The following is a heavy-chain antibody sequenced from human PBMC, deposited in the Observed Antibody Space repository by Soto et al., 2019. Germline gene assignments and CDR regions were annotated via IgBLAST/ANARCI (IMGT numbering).Heavy chain of an antibody. CDR2: INAGNGHT. V-gene: IGHV1-3*01. CDR1: GYTFTSYA. Sequence: QVQLVQSGAEVKKPGASVKVSCKASGYTFTSYAMHWVRQAPGQRLEWMGWINAGNGHTKYSQKFQGRGTMTRDTAASTADMELSSLRSEDTAVYYCARDHQDIVVVPAAPYYYYYYYMDVWGKGTTVTVSS. D-gene: IGHD2-2*01. CDR3: ARDHQDIVVVPAAPYYYYYYYMDV. J-gene: IGHJ6*03.